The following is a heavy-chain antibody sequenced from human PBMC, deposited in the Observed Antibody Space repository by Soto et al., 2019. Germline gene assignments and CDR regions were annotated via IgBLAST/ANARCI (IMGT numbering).Heavy chain of an antibody. J-gene: IGHJ3*02. Sequence: PSETLSLTCAVYGGSFSGYYWSWIRQPPGKGLEWIGEINHSGSTNYNPSLKSRVTISVDTSKNQFSLKLSSVTAADTAVYYCARRGGLVMRAFDIWGQGTMVTVSS. D-gene: IGHD6-6*01. CDR2: INHSGST. CDR1: GGSFSGYY. CDR3: ARRGGLVMRAFDI. V-gene: IGHV4-34*01.